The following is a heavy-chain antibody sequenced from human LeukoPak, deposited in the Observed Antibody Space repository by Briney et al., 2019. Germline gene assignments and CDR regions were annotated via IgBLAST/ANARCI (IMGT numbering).Heavy chain of an antibody. D-gene: IGHD4-17*01. J-gene: IGHJ6*02. CDR3: ARGPMTTVTPWNYYYYGMDV. V-gene: IGHV3-53*01. CDR1: GFTVSSNY. CDR2: IYSGGST. Sequence: GGSLRLSCAASGFTVSSNYMSWVRQAPGKGLEWVSVIYSGGSTYYADSVKGRFTISRDNSKNTLYLQMNSLRAEDTAVYYCARGPMTTVTPWNYYYYGMDVWGQGTTVTVSS.